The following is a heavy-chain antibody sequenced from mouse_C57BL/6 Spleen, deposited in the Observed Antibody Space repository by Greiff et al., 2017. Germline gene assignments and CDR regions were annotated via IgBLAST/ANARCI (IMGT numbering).Heavy chain of an antibody. CDR3: ARDDGRGGFAY. CDR2: INPSSGYT. V-gene: IGHV1-4*01. D-gene: IGHD2-3*01. J-gene: IGHJ3*01. CDR1: GYTFTSYT. Sequence: VQLLQSGAELARPGASVKLSCKASGYTFTSYTMHWVKQRPGQGLEWIGYINPSSGYTKYNQKFKDKATLTADTSSSTAYLQRSSLTSEDAEVYDCARDDGRGGFAYWGQGTLVTVAA.